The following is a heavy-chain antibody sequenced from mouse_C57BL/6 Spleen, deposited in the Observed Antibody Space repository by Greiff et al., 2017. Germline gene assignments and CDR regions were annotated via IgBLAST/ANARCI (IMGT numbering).Heavy chain of an antibody. CDR2: IHPSDSDT. D-gene: IGHD3-1*01. V-gene: IGHV1-74*01. CDR3: AMEMGGYVGYAMDD. CDR1: GYTFTSYW. J-gene: IGHJ4*01. Sequence: QVQLQQPGAELVKPGASVKVSCKASGYTFTSYWMHWVKQRPGQGLEWIGRIHPSDSDTNYNQKFKGKATLTVDKSSSTAYMQLSSLTSEDSAVYYCAMEMGGYVGYAMDDWGQGTSVTVSS.